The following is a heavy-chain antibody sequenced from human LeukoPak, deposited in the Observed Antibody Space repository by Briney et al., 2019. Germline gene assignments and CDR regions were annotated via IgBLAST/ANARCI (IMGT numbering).Heavy chain of an antibody. V-gene: IGHV4-30-2*01. J-gene: IGHJ4*02. CDR3: ARDSPPYCGGDCYYDY. D-gene: IGHD2-21*02. Sequence: NPSETLSLTCAVSGGSISSGGYSWSWIRQPPGKGLEWIGYIYHSGSTYYNPSLKSRVTISVDRSKNQFSLKLSSVTAADMAVYYCARDSPPYCGGDCYYDYWGQGTLVTVSS. CDR2: IYHSGST. CDR1: GGSISSGGYS.